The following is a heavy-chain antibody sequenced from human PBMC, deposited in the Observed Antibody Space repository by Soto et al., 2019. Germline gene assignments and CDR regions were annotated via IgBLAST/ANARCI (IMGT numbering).Heavy chain of an antibody. Sequence: EVQLVESGGGLVQPGGSLRLSCVVSGITVISKSMSWVRQAPGKGLEWVSVIYSGGSTDYADSVKGRFSISRDNSKNTLYLQMNRLRDEDTGVYYCARTTMDGYFDIWGRGTLVTVST. CDR2: IYSGGST. V-gene: IGHV3-66*01. CDR1: GITVISKS. CDR3: ARTTMDGYFDI. D-gene: IGHD3-10*01. J-gene: IGHJ2*01.